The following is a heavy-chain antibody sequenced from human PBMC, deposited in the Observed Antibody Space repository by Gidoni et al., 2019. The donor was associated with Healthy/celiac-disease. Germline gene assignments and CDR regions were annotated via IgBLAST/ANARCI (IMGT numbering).Heavy chain of an antibody. CDR2: IIPIMGIA. V-gene: IGHV1-69*02. CDR1: VGTFSSYT. Sequence: QVQLVQSGAEVKKPGSSVKVSCKASVGTFSSYTLSWVRQAPGQGLEWMGRIIPIMGIANYAQKFHGRVTITADKSTSTAYMELSSLRSEYTAVYYCATLRGDGYKRWGAFDIWGQGTMVTVSS. J-gene: IGHJ3*02. CDR3: ATLRGDGYKRWGAFDI. D-gene: IGHD5-12*01.